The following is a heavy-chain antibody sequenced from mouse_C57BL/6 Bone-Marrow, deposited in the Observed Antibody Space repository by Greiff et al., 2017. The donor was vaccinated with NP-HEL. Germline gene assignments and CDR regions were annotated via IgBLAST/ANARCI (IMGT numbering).Heavy chain of an antibody. V-gene: IGHV1-18*01. J-gene: IGHJ2*01. CDR1: GYTFTDYN. CDR3: ARTYGSRGKLYFDY. CDR2: INPNNGGT. Sequence: EVQLQQSGPELVKPGASVKIPCKASGYTFTDYNMDWVKQSHGKSLEWIGDINPNNGGTIYNQKFKGKATLTVDKSSSTAYMELRSLTSEDTAVYYCARTYGSRGKLYFDYWGKGTTLTVSS. D-gene: IGHD1-1*01.